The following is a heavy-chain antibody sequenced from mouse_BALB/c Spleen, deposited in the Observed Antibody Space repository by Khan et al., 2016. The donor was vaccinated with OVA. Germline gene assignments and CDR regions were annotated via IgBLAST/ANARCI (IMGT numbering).Heavy chain of an antibody. J-gene: IGHJ2*01. CDR1: GYSITTDYA. V-gene: IGHV3-2*02. CDR2: ISYNGNT. CDR3: ARVYGGDFDY. Sequence: VQLQQSGPGLVKPSQSLSLTCTVTGYSITTDYAWNWIRQFPGNKLEWMGFISYNGNTKYNPSLKSRISITRDTSKNQFFLQLKSVTTEDTAXYYCARVYGGDFDYWGQGTTLTVSS. D-gene: IGHD1-1*01.